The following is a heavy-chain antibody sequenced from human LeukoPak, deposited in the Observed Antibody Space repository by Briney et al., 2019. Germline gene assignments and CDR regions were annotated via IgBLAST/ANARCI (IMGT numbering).Heavy chain of an antibody. Sequence: SETLSLTCTVSGGSISSYYWLWIRQPPGKGLEWVGCVYYAGGTHYNPSLESRVTVSLDTSKTQFSLKLTSVTAADTAVYYCARDRGGAAAFDWFDPWGQGILVTVSS. J-gene: IGHJ5*02. V-gene: IGHV4-59*12. D-gene: IGHD6-13*01. CDR3: ARDRGGAAAFDWFDP. CDR2: VYYAGGT. CDR1: GGSISSYY.